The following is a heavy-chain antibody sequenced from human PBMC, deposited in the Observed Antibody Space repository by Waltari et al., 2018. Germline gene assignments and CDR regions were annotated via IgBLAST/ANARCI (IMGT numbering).Heavy chain of an antibody. CDR2: IYYSGST. J-gene: IGHJ4*02. D-gene: IGHD6-13*01. CDR1: GGSISSSSYY. V-gene: IGHV4-39*07. Sequence: QLQLQESGPGLVKPSETLSLTCAVSGGSISSSSYYWGWIRQPPGKGLEWIGSIYYSGSTYYNPSLKSRVTRSVDTSKNQFSLKLSSVTAADTAVYYCARDPQQLVRGGLDYWGQGTLVTVSS. CDR3: ARDPQQLVRGGLDY.